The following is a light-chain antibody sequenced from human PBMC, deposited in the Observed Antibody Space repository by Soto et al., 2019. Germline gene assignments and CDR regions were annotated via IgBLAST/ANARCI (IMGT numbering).Light chain of an antibody. Sequence: QSVLTQPASVSGSPGQSITISCTGTSSDVGGYNSVSWYQQHPGKAPKLMIYEVTDRPSGVSNRFSGSKSGTSASLAVSGLQSEDEADYYCAAWDDSLNGYVFGTGTKLTVL. J-gene: IGLJ1*01. CDR2: EVT. CDR1: SSDVGGYNS. CDR3: AAWDDSLNGYV. V-gene: IGLV2-14*01.